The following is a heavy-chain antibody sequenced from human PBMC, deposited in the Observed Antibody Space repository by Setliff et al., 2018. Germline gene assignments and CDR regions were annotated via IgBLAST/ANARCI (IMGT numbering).Heavy chain of an antibody. D-gene: IGHD2-21*01. CDR3: ARGGRGLIYN. CDR1: GFMFSQSW. Sequence: GESLKISCEAPGFMFSQSWMRWVRQPPGKEVVWVSSINADGTITNYADSVKGRFTISRDNAKNTVYPEMNSLRGEDAAVYYCARGGRGLIYNWGQGTQVTVSS. V-gene: IGHV3-74*01. J-gene: IGHJ4*02. CDR2: INADGTIT.